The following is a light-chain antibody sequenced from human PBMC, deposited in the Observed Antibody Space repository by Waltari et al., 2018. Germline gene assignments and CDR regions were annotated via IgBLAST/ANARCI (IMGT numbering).Light chain of an antibody. J-gene: IGLJ1*01. CDR2: YDS. Sequence: SYVLTPPPSVSVAPGETARLTCGGNNIESTSVHWYRQRPGQAPVLVISYDSDRPSGIPDRLSGSNSGNTATLTISRVEAGDEADYYCQVWDANTDPGVFGTGTEVTVL. CDR3: QVWDANTDPGV. CDR1: NIESTS. V-gene: IGLV3-21*01.